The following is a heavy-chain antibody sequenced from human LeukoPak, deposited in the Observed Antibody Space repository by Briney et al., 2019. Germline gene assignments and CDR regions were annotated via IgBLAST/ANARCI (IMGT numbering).Heavy chain of an antibody. D-gene: IGHD1-7*01. J-gene: IGHJ4*02. CDR1: GFPFRSYS. Sequence: GGSLRLSCAASGFPFRSYSMNGVRQAPGKGLEGGSSISTTSTYIYYVDSVKGRFTISRDNAKNSLYLQMNSLRAEDTAVYYCARDTYNWNYGYDYWGQGTLVTVSS. CDR3: ARDTYNWNYGYDY. CDR2: ISTTSTYI. V-gene: IGHV3-21*01.